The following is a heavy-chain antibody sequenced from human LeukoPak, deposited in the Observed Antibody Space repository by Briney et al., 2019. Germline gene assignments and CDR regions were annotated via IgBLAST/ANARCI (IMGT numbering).Heavy chain of an antibody. Sequence: ASVKVSCKVSGYTLTELSMHWVRQAPGKGLEWMGGFDPEDGETIYAQKFQGRVTMTEDTSTDTAYMELSSLRPEDTAVYYCATGLDGYKLGYYFDYWGQGTLVTVSS. CDR3: ATGLDGYKLGYYFDY. J-gene: IGHJ4*02. CDR1: GYTLTELS. D-gene: IGHD5-24*01. CDR2: FDPEDGET. V-gene: IGHV1-24*01.